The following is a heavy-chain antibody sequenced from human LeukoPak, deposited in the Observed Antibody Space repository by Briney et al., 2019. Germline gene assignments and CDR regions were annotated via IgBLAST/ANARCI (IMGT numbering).Heavy chain of an antibody. CDR1: GFIFSDYY. V-gene: IGHV3-11*01. Sequence: GGSLRLSCAASGFIFSDYYMSWIRQAPGKGLEWVSYISPSGLTIYYADSVRGRFTISRDNAKNSLSLQMNSLRAEDTAVYFCARGIAVAGPFDHWGQGTLVPVSS. D-gene: IGHD6-19*01. CDR3: ARGIAVAGPFDH. CDR2: ISPSGLTI. J-gene: IGHJ4*02.